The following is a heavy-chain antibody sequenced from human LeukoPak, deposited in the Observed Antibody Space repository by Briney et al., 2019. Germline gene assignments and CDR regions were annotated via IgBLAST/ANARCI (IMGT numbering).Heavy chain of an antibody. CDR2: IKQDGSEK. CDR1: GFPFSSLW. CDR3: ATSRTLDY. V-gene: IGHV3-7*03. J-gene: IGHJ4*02. Sequence: AGGSLRLPCAAPGFPFSSLWISWVPQPPGKGLEWVADIKQDGSEKYYVDSVKGRFTISRDNAKSSLYLQMNSLRAEDTAVYYCATSRTLDYWGQGTLVTVSS.